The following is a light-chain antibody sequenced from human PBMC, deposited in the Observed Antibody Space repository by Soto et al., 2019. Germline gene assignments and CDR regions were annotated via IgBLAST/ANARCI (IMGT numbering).Light chain of an antibody. CDR2: GAS. CDR1: QSISIN. V-gene: IGKV3-15*01. CDR3: QQYNDWPPWT. J-gene: IGKJ1*01. Sequence: DIVMTQSPATLSVSPGERATLSCRASQSISINLAWYQQKPGQAPRLLIYGASTRATGIPAGFSGSGSGTEFTLTISSLQSEDFAVYYCQQYNDWPPWTFGQGTKVEIK.